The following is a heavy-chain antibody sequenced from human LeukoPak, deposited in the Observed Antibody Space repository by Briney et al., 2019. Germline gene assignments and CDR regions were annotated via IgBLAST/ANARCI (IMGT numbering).Heavy chain of an antibody. CDR3: AKDLYGVQLWSRGD. D-gene: IGHD5-18*01. CDR2: ISGSGDSS. Sequence: GGSLRLSCAASGFTFSYNAMTWVRQAPGKGLEWVSSISGSGDSSYYADSVKGRFTISRDNSKNTVYLQMNSLRAEDTAVYYCAKDLYGVQLWSRGDWGQGTLVTVSS. CDR1: GFTFSYNA. J-gene: IGHJ4*02. V-gene: IGHV3-23*01.